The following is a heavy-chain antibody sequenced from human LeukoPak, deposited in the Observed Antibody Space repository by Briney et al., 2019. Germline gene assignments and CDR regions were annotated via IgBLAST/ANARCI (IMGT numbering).Heavy chain of an antibody. V-gene: IGHV4-59*08. J-gene: IGHJ3*01. CDR2: IYYSGST. CDR3: ARQGSVGLADAFDV. CDR1: GGSFSSYY. Sequence: PSETLSLTCTVSGGSFSSYYWGWIRQPPGKGLEWIGYIYYSGSTIYNPSLKSRVAMSVDTSKDQFSLKLTSVTAADTALYYCARQGSVGLADAFDVWGQGTMVTVSS. D-gene: IGHD3/OR15-3a*01.